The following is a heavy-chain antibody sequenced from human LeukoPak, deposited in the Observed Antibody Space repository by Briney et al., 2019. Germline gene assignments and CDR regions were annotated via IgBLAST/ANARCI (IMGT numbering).Heavy chain of an antibody. V-gene: IGHV3-7*04. Sequence: GGSLRLSCVASGFPFSSYWRTWVRQAPGKGLEWVANIKQDGSKKSYVDSVKGRFTISRDNAKNSLYLQMNSLRAEDTAIYYCTRVGYIDEGIDYWGQGTLVTVSS. J-gene: IGHJ4*02. CDR2: IKQDGSKK. D-gene: IGHD5-24*01. CDR3: TRVGYIDEGIDY. CDR1: GFPFSSYW.